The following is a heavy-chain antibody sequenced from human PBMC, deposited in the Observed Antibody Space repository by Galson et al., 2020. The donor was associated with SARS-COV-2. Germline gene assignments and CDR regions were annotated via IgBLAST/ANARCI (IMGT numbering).Heavy chain of an antibody. CDR1: GWSFSDYS. Sequence: SETLSPTCAVSGWSFSDYSWTWVRQPPVKGLEWVGEVSHSGSTNYSPSLKSRVFMSVATSKNQFSLKLRSVTAADTAVYYCARGGSRPIMAFDYYYFYMDVWGKGTTVTVSS. D-gene: IGHD3-10*01. J-gene: IGHJ6*03. CDR2: VSHSGST. CDR3: ARGGSRPIMAFDYYYFYMDV. V-gene: IGHV4-34*01.